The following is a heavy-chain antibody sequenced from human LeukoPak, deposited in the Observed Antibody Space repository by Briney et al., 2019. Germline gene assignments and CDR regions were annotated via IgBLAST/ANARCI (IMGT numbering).Heavy chain of an antibody. J-gene: IGHJ5*02. Sequence: PGGSLRLSCAASGFTFSSYSMNWVRQAPGKGLEWVSSISKNSGYMYYIDSVKGRFTISRDNSKNTLYLQMNSLRAEDTAVYYCAKGKVTVPPEAWGQGTLVTVSS. CDR1: GFTFSSYS. V-gene: IGHV3-21*04. CDR2: ISKNSGYM. D-gene: IGHD3-16*02. CDR3: AKGKVTVPPEA.